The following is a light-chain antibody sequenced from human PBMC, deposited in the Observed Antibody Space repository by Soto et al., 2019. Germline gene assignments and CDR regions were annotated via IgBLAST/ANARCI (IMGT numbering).Light chain of an antibody. CDR2: DVT. CDR3: CSNAGSYTFV. CDR1: SSDVGGYNY. J-gene: IGLJ1*01. Sequence: QSALTQPRSVSGAAGQSVTISCTGTSSDVGGYNYVSWYQQHPGKAPKLMIYDVTRRPSGVPDRFSGSKSGNTASLTISGLQAEDEADYYCCSNAGSYTFVFGAGTKVTVL. V-gene: IGLV2-11*01.